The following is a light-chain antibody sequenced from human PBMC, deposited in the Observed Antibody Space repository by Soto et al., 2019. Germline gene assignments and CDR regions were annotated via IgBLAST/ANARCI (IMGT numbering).Light chain of an antibody. CDR3: SSYSISTAYL. J-gene: IGLJ1*01. CDR1: SSDVGGYDY. V-gene: IGLV2-14*01. Sequence: QSALTQPASVSGSPGQSITISCTGTSSDVGGYDYVSWYQLHPGKAPKLMIFEVSNRPSGVSYRFSGSKSGNTASLTISGLQAEDEADYFCSSYSISTAYLFXTGTKLTVL. CDR2: EVS.